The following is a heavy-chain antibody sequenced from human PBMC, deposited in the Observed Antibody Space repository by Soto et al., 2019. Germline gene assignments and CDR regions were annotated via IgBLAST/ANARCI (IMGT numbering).Heavy chain of an antibody. CDR1: EYSCTSDW. J-gene: IGHJ6*02. V-gene: IGHV5-10-1*01. Sequence: GESLKISYKGSEYSCTSDWISWVRQMPGKGLEWMGRIDPSDSYTNYSPSFQGHVTISADKSISTAYLQWSSLKASDTAMYYCARQRTYYDILTGSVYYYGMDVWGQGTTVTVSS. CDR2: IDPSDSYT. D-gene: IGHD3-9*01. CDR3: ARQRTYYDILTGSVYYYGMDV.